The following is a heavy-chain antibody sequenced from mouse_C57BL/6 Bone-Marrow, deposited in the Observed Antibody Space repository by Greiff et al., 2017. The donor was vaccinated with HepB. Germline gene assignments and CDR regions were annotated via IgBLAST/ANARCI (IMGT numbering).Heavy chain of an antibody. Sequence: VKLVESGAELVKPGASVKLSCKASGYTFTEYTIHWVKQRSGQGLEWIGWFYPGSGSIKYNEKFKDKATLTADKSSSTVYMELSRLTSEDSAVYFCAGNEWGPWFAYWGQGTLVTVSA. J-gene: IGHJ3*01. V-gene: IGHV1-62-2*01. CDR1: GYTFTEYT. CDR2: FYPGSGSI. CDR3: AGNEWGPWFAY.